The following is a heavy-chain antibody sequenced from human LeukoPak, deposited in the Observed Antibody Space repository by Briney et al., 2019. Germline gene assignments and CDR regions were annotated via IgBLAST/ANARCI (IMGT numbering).Heavy chain of an antibody. CDR2: IPYDGSNK. Sequence: GSLRLSCAASGFTFSSYAMHWVRQAPGKGLEWVAVIPYDGSNKYYADSVKGRFTISRDNSKNTLYLQMNSLRAEDTAVYYCARGSRYYYDSMLDYWGQGTLVTVSS. D-gene: IGHD3-22*01. CDR3: ARGSRYYYDSMLDY. V-gene: IGHV3-30-3*01. J-gene: IGHJ4*02. CDR1: GFTFSSYA.